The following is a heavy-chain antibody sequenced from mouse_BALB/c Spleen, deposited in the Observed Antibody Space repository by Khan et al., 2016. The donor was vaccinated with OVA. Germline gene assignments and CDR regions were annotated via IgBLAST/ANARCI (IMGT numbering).Heavy chain of an antibody. J-gene: IGHJ3*01. Sequence: QVQLQQSGAKLVRPGASVKLSCKTSGYILTSYWIHWVKQRSGQGLEWIARLYPGTGSIHYSEKFKGKVTLNADKSSSTAYMRLSSLKSEDSAVYFCARGDYNNTDLFGYWGQGTLVTVSA. D-gene: IGHD2-13*01. CDR3: ARGDYNNTDLFGY. V-gene: IGHV1S132*01. CDR2: LYPGTGSI. CDR1: GYILTSYW.